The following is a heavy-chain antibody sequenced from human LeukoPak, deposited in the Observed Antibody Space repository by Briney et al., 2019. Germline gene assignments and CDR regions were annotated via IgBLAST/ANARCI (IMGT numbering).Heavy chain of an antibody. Sequence: GASVKVSCKASGYTFTSYGISWVRQAPGQGLEWMGWISAYNGNTNYAQKLQGRVTMTTDTSTSTAYMELRSLRSDDTAVYYCARDDLLNSNYLNYYYYYGMDVWGQGTTVTVSS. J-gene: IGHJ6*02. V-gene: IGHV1-18*01. CDR3: ARDDLLNSNYLNYYYYYGMDV. CDR1: GYTFTSYG. D-gene: IGHD4-11*01. CDR2: ISAYNGNT.